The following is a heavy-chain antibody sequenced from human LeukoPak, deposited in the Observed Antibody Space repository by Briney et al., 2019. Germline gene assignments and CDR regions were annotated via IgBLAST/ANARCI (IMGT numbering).Heavy chain of an antibody. CDR2: ISGSGGDT. CDR3: AKESTVTPGNVNWFDP. D-gene: IGHD4-17*01. J-gene: IGHJ5*02. V-gene: IGHV3-23*01. Sequence: GGSLRLSCTASGFTFSNYAMSWVRQAPGKGLEWVSGISGSGGDTYYADSVKGRFTISRDNSKNRVYLHMNSLRAEDTAVYYCAKESTVTPGNVNWFDPWGQGTLVTVSS. CDR1: GFTFSNYA.